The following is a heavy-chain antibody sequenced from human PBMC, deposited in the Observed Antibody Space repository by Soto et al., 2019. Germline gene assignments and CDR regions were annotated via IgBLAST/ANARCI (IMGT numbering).Heavy chain of an antibody. V-gene: IGHV4-34*01. J-gene: IGHJ6*02. CDR1: GGSFSGYY. D-gene: IGHD2-21*02. CDR3: ARADRTLVTSYSLDV. CDR2: INHSGTI. Sequence: SETLSLTCAVYGGSFSGYYWTLIRHPPGKGLEWIGEINHSGTINFNPSLKSRLTISLDTSKKHFSLKLSSVTDADTAAYYCARADRTLVTSYSLDVWGQGTTVTVSS.